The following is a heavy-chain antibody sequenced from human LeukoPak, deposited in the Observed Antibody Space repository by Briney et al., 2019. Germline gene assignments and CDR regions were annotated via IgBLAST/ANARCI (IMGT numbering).Heavy chain of an antibody. J-gene: IGHJ3*02. CDR1: GFTFSSYG. Sequence: GRSLRLSCAVSGFTFSSYGMHWVRQAPGKGLEWVAVISYDGSNKYYADTVKGRFTISRDNSKNTLYLQMNSLRAEDTAVYYCAKGGDYSGYDAFDIWGQGTMVTVSS. D-gene: IGHD5-12*01. CDR3: AKGGDYSGYDAFDI. V-gene: IGHV3-30*18. CDR2: ISYDGSNK.